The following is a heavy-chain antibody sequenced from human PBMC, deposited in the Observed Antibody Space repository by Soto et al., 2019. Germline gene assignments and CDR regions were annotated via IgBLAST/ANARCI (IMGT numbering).Heavy chain of an antibody. CDR1: GASISGFY. J-gene: IGHJ5*02. CDR3: VRDGTKTLRDWFDP. D-gene: IGHD1-1*01. CDR2: IYATGTT. Sequence: PSETLSLTCPVSGASISGFYWSWIRKSAGKGLEWIGRIYATGTTDYNPSLKSRVMMSVDTSKKQFSLKLRSVTAADTAVYYCVRDGTKTLRDWFDPWGQGSSVTVSS. V-gene: IGHV4-4*07.